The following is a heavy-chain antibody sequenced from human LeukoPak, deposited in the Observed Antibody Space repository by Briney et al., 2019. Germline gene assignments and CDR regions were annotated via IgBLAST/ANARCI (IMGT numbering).Heavy chain of an antibody. J-gene: IGHJ4*02. V-gene: IGHV1-69*02. D-gene: IGHD2-21*01. CDR2: IIPILGIA. Sequence: SVKVSCKASGGTFSSYTISWVRQAPGQGLEWMGRIIPILGIANYAQKFQGRVTITADKSTSTAYMELSSLRSEETAVYYCAWEMVGLMWWAGLNWGQGTLVTVSS. CDR1: GGTFSSYT. CDR3: AWEMVGLMWWAGLN.